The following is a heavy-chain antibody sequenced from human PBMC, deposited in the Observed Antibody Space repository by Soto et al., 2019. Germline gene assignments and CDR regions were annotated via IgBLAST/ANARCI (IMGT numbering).Heavy chain of an antibody. CDR2: ISAYNGNT. D-gene: IGHD6-13*01. CDR1: GYTFTSYG. J-gene: IGHJ3*02. V-gene: IGHV1-18*01. Sequence: ASVKVSCKASGYTFTSYGISWVRQAPGQGLEWMGWISAYNGNTNYAQELQGRVTMTTDTSTSTAYMELNSLRAEDTAVYYCAKEGGQQLVHASDIWGQGTMVTVSS. CDR3: AKEGGQQLVHASDI.